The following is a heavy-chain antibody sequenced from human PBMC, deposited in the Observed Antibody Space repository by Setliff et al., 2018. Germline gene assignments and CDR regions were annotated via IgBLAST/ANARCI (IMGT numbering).Heavy chain of an antibody. J-gene: IGHJ5*02. CDR2: RHDNGER. CDR1: PGSLSRHY. V-gene: IGHV4-59*11. CDR3: ARGRNVAARLLDT. D-gene: IGHD6-6*01. Sequence: PSETLSLTCTVSPGSLSRHYWSWFRQAPGKGLEWIGYRHDNGERDYNPSLGSRVTISVDTSKNQFSLTMSSVTAADAAVYYCARGRNVAARLLDTWGQGSQVTVSS.